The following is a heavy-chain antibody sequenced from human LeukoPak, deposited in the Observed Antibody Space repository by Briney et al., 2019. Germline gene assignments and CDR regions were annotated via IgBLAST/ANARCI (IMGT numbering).Heavy chain of an antibody. Sequence: GGSLRLSCAASGFTFSSYAMSWVRQAPGKGLEWVSAISGSGGSTYYADSVKGRFTISRDNSKNTLYLQMNSLRAEDTAVYYCAKADTMIPDWLLFQYYYYGMDVWGQGTTVTASS. V-gene: IGHV3-23*01. D-gene: IGHD3-9*01. CDR1: GFTFSSYA. CDR2: ISGSGGST. J-gene: IGHJ6*02. CDR3: AKADTMIPDWLLFQYYYYGMDV.